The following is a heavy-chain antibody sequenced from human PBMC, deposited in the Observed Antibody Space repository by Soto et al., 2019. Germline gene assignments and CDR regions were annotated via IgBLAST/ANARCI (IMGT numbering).Heavy chain of an antibody. Sequence: EVQLLESGGGSVQPGGSLKPSCGVSGFNIPDYGVTWVRQPPGKGLEWVSGFTGGHGKTFYADSVRGRFTLSREDSRNMVYLQMDSLRVEDTAVYYCTRWNGFGDSWGQGTLVTVAS. CDR1: GFNIPDYG. J-gene: IGHJ4*02. D-gene: IGHD1-1*01. CDR2: FTGGHGKT. V-gene: IGHV3-23*01. CDR3: TRWNGFGDS.